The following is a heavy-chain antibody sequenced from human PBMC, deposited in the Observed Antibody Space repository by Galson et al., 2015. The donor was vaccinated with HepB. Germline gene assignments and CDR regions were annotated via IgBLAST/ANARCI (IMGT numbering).Heavy chain of an antibody. Sequence: SVKVSCKASGYTFTSYAMHWVRQAPGQRLEWMGWINAGNGNTKYSQKFQGRVTITRDTSASTAYMELSSLRSEDTAVYYCARSRGGLAAAVSDYWGQGTLVTVSS. CDR2: INAGNGNT. D-gene: IGHD6-13*01. CDR3: ARSRGGLAAAVSDY. J-gene: IGHJ4*02. V-gene: IGHV1-3*01. CDR1: GYTFTSYA.